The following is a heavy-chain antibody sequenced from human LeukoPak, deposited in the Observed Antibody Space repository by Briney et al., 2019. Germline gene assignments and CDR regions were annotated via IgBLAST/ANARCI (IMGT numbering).Heavy chain of an antibody. CDR3: VVVVEPPDSDGFDV. Sequence: GGSLRLSCAASGFTFGNSWLHCVRQAPGKGLVWASLINADGSTATYADSVKGRFTISRDNARNTLSLQMNSLTIEDTAVYYCVVVVEPPDSDGFDVWGQGTMITVSS. V-gene: IGHV3-74*01. CDR2: INADGSTA. CDR1: GFTFGNSW. J-gene: IGHJ3*01. D-gene: IGHD1-14*01.